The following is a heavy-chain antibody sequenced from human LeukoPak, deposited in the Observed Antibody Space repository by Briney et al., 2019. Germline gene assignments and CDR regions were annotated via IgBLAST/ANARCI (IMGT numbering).Heavy chain of an antibody. Sequence: SGPTLVKPTQTLTLTCAFSGFSISTTAVGVGWIRQPPGKALEWLALIYRNDDKRYSSSLKSRLTVTKDTSKNQVVLTMANMDPVDTATYYCAHTRAAGGFSFDYWGQGALVTVSS. CDR2: IYRNDDK. J-gene: IGHJ4*02. V-gene: IGHV2-5*01. CDR1: GFSISTTAVG. CDR3: AHTRAAGGFSFDY. D-gene: IGHD6-13*01.